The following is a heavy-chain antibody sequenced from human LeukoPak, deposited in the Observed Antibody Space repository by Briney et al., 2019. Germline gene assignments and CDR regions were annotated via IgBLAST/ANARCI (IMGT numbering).Heavy chain of an antibody. CDR1: GFTVSTYY. J-gene: IGHJ4*02. V-gene: IGHV3-53*01. CDR3: ARVFKKGDYALGY. Sequence: PGGSLRPSCAASGFTVSTYYLSWVPQAPGKGLGWVSVIYSSGSTFYADPVNGRFTISRDNSRNTLYLQMNTLRAEDTAVYFCARVFKKGDYALGYWGQGSLVTVTS. D-gene: IGHD4-17*01. CDR2: IYSSGST.